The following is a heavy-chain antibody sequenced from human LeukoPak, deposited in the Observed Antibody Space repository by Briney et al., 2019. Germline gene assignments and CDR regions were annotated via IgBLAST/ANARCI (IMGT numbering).Heavy chain of an antibody. CDR2: IYYSGST. V-gene: IGHV4-31*03. Sequence: KSSETLSLTCTVSGGSISSVGYYWSWIRQHPGKGLEWIGYIYYSGSTYYNPSLKSRVTISVETSKNQFSLKLSSVTATDTAVYYCARRRLYQTFDNWGQGTLVTVSS. CDR3: ARRRLYQTFDN. CDR1: GGSISSVGYY. D-gene: IGHD2-2*01. J-gene: IGHJ4*02.